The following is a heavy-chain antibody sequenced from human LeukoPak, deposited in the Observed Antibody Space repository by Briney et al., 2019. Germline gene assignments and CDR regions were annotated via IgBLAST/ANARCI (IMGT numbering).Heavy chain of an antibody. CDR3: AKRNGFSSGYFDS. J-gene: IGHJ4*02. Sequence: GGSLRLSCAASGFTFSSYAMSWVRQAPGKGLAWVSGISGSGGSTHYADSVKGRFTISRDISKSTVYLQINSLRADDTAVYFCAKRNGFSSGYFDSWGQGTLVTVSS. CDR2: ISGSGGST. D-gene: IGHD1-1*01. CDR1: GFTFSSYA. V-gene: IGHV3-23*01.